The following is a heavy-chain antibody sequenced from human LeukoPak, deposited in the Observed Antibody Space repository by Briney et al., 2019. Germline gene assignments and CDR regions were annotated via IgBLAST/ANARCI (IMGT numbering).Heavy chain of an antibody. D-gene: IGHD3-10*01. CDR3: ARGYYWFDF. J-gene: IGHJ5*01. Sequence: PSETLSLTCTVSGGSISSYYWSWIRQPPGKGLEWIGYVYYTGSTNYSPSVKSRVTISVDTSENQFSLKVNSVTAADTAVYYCARGYYWFDFWGQGALVTVSS. V-gene: IGHV4-59*01. CDR1: GGSISSYY. CDR2: VYYTGST.